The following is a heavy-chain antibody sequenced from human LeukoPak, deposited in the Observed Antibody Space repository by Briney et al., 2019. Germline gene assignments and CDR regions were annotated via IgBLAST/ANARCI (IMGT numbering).Heavy chain of an antibody. J-gene: IGHJ6*03. CDR3: ARDTARLLWFGELPMDV. D-gene: IGHD3-10*01. CDR1: GYTFTGYY. Sequence: ASVKVSCKASGYTFTGYYMHWVRQAPGQGLEWMGWINPNSGGTNYAQKFQGRVTMTRDTSISTAYMELSRLRPDDTAVYYCARDTARLLWFGELPMDVWGKGTTVTVSS. V-gene: IGHV1-2*02. CDR2: INPNSGGT.